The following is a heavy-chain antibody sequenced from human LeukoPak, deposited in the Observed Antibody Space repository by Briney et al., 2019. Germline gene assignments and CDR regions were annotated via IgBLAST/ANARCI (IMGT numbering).Heavy chain of an antibody. J-gene: IGHJ3*02. V-gene: IGHV6-1*01. D-gene: IGHD2-21*02. CDR2: TYYRSKWYN. Sequence: SQTLSLTCAISGDSVSSNSAAWNWISQSPSRGLEWLGRTYYRSKWYNDYAVSVKSRITINPDTSKNQFTLQLNSVTPEDTAVYYCARDQLAYCGGDCYANHDAFDIWGQGTMVTVSS. CDR1: GDSVSSNSAA. CDR3: ARDQLAYCGGDCYANHDAFDI.